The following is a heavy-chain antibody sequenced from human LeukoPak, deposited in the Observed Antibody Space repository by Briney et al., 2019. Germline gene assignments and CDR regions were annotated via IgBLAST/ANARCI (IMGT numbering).Heavy chain of an antibody. J-gene: IGHJ3*02. V-gene: IGHV3-21*01. CDR3: ARRMAARAIDI. D-gene: IGHD5-24*01. CDR1: GFIFSNYI. CDR2: ISSDTHYI. Sequence: PGGSLRLSCASSGFIFSNYIMTWVRQAPGKGLEWVSSISSDTHYIYYADSVKGRFTISRDNTKKLLYLQMNNLRAEDTALYYCARRMAARAIDIWGQGTMVTVSS.